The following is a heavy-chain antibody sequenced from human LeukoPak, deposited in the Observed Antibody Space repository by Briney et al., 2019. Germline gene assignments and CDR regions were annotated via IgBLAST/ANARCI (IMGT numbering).Heavy chain of an antibody. D-gene: IGHD4-17*01. J-gene: IGHJ6*03. CDR1: GYTFTSYG. Sequence: ASVKDSCKTSGYTFTSYGVSWVRQAPGQGLEWMGWIITYNGNTYYSQKLQGRVTMTTDTSTSTAYMELRSLRSDDTAVYYCAKTTVTSEEYYYYYMDVWGKGTTVTVSS. CDR2: IITYNGNT. V-gene: IGHV1-18*01. CDR3: AKTTVTSEEYYYYYMDV.